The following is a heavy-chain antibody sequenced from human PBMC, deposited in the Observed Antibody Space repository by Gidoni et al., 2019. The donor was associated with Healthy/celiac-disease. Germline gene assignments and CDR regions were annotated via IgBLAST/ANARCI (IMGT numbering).Heavy chain of an antibody. CDR1: GFTFSSYA. D-gene: IGHD3-10*01. CDR2: ISYDGSNK. CDR3: ARGRGAAPRSILDY. Sequence: VQLVASGGGVAQPGRSLRLSCAASGFTFSSYAMHWVRQAPGKGLEWVAVISYDGSNKYYADSVKGRFTISRDKSKNTLYLQMNSLRAEDTAVYYCARGRGAAPRSILDYWGQGTLVTVSS. V-gene: IGHV3-30-3*01. J-gene: IGHJ4*02.